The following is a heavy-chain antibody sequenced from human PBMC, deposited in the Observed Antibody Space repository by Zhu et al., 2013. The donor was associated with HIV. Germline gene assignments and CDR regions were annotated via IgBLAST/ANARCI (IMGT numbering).Heavy chain of an antibody. V-gene: IGHV1-2*02. D-gene: IGHD6-13*01. CDR3: ARDRGGAWQQLVD. CDR2: INPDSGAT. CDR1: GYAFVGYY. Sequence: AELVQSGAEVVRPGASVTVSCKSSGYAFVGYYMHWVRQAPGQGFEWMGWINPDSGATDYAQKFLGRVSITRDTSIESAFMEVRRLTADDTAVYYCARDRGGAWQQLVDWGQGTLVTVSS. J-gene: IGHJ4*02.